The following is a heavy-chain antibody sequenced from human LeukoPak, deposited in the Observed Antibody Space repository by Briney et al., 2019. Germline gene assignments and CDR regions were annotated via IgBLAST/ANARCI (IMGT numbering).Heavy chain of an antibody. Sequence: ASVKVSCKASGYSFTGYYMHWVRQAPGQGLEWMGWINPNSGGTNYARKFQGRVTMTRDTSISTVYMELSSLRSDDAAVYFCATEGGPGLDFWGQGTLVTVSS. CDR3: ATEGGPGLDF. D-gene: IGHD1-14*01. V-gene: IGHV1-2*02. CDR1: GYSFTGYY. J-gene: IGHJ4*02. CDR2: INPNSGGT.